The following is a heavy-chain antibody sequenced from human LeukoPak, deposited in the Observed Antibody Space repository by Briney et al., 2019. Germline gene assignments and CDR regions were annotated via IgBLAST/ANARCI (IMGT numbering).Heavy chain of an antibody. V-gene: IGHV3-64D*09. J-gene: IGHJ4*02. Sequence: GGSLRLSCSGSGLTLSTYTMHWVRQAPGKGLEYVSAIATDGGGTYYADSVKGRFTISRDKSKNTLYLQMRSLRAEDTAVYYCMTRDTSGYWGQGTLVTVPS. CDR3: MTRDTSGY. CDR2: IATDGGGT. CDR1: GLTLSTYT. D-gene: IGHD3-10*01.